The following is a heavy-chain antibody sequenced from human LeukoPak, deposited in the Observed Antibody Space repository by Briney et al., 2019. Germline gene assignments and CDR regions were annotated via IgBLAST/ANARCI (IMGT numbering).Heavy chain of an antibody. Sequence: SETLSLTCAVYGGSFSAYYWSWVRQPPGKGLEWIGEIYHSGSTNYNPSLKSRVTIFVDKSKTQFSLKLSSATAADTAVYYCARLSLKVLEWSPTKGKETHYFDYWGQGTLVTVSS. CDR3: ARLSLKVLEWSPTKGKETHYFDY. V-gene: IGHV4-34*01. D-gene: IGHD3-3*01. CDR1: GGSFSAYY. J-gene: IGHJ4*02. CDR2: IYHSGST.